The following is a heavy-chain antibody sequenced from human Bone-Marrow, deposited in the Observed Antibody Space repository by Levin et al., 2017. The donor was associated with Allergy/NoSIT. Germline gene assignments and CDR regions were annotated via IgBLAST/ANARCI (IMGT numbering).Heavy chain of an antibody. CDR3: ARGGEVPSQYYFDY. Sequence: SETLSLTCAVNGASFSGYFWTWIRQSPGKGLEWIGQINFNGITTYNPSLKSRVIISVDPTKKQFSLKLNYLTGADTAVYFCARGGEVPSQYYFDYWGQGTRVTVSS. CDR1: GASFSGYF. CDR2: INFNGIT. V-gene: IGHV4-34*01. J-gene: IGHJ4*02. D-gene: IGHD1-1*01.